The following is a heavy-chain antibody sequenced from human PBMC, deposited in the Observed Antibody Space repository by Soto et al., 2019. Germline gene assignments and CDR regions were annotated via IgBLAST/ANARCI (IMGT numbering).Heavy chain of an antibody. D-gene: IGHD6-13*01. CDR2: INHSGST. CDR1: GGSISSYY. J-gene: IGHJ4*02. Sequence: SETLSLTCTVSGGSISSYYWSWIRQPPGKGLEWIGEINHSGSTNYNPSLKSRVTISVDTSKNQFSLKLSSVTAADTAVYYCARGLGYSSSDFDYWGQGTLVTVSS. CDR3: ARGLGYSSSDFDY. V-gene: IGHV4-34*01.